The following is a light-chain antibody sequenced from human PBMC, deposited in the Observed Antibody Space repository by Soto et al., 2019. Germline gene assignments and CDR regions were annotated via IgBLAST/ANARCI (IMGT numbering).Light chain of an antibody. Sequence: EVVLTQSPGTLSLSPGERATLSCRASQSIVSSLAWYQQRPGQAPRLLIYDASNRATGIPPRFSGSGSGTDFTLTISSLEPEDFAVYYCQHRSNWPLTFGGGTKVEVK. J-gene: IGKJ4*01. V-gene: IGKV3-11*01. CDR1: QSIVSS. CDR2: DAS. CDR3: QHRSNWPLT.